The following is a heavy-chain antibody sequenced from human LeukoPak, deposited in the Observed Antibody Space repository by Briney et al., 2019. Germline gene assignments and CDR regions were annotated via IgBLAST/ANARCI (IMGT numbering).Heavy chain of an antibody. D-gene: IGHD4-4*01. J-gene: IGHJ4*02. V-gene: IGHV4-34*01. CDR3: AGSSTLAFDY. Sequence: PSETLSLTCAVYGGSFSGYYWSWIRQPPGKGLEWIGEINHSGSTNYNPSLKSRVTISVDTSKNQFSLKLSSVTAADTAVYYCAGSSTLAFDYWGQGTLVTASS. CDR2: INHSGST. CDR1: GGSFSGYY.